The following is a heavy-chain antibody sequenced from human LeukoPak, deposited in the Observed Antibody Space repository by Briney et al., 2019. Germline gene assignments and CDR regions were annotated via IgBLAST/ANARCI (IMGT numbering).Heavy chain of an antibody. CDR1: GGSISSYY. D-gene: IGHD2-8*01. CDR3: ARDESNGAFDI. Sequence: PSETLSLTCTVSGGSISSYYWSWIRQPPGKGLEWIGYIHYTGSTNYNPSLKSRVTTSVDTSKNQFSLKLSSVTAADTAVYYCARDESNGAFDIWGQGTMVTVSS. V-gene: IGHV4-59*01. CDR2: IHYTGST. J-gene: IGHJ3*02.